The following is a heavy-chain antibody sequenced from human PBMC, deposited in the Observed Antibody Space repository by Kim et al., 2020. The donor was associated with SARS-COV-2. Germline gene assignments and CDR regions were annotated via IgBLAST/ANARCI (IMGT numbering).Heavy chain of an antibody. D-gene: IGHD5-18*01. J-gene: IGHJ5*02. CDR3: ARDHGYTYGSSSWFDP. V-gene: IGHV3-30*04. CDR2: ISYDGRDK. CDR1: TFTFSNYA. Sequence: GGSLRLSCAASTFTFSNYAMHWVRQAPGKGLEWVAVISYDGRDKYYADSVKGRFTISRDNSKNTLYLQMNSLRVEDTAVYYCARDHGYTYGSSSWFDPWGQGTRVTVSA.